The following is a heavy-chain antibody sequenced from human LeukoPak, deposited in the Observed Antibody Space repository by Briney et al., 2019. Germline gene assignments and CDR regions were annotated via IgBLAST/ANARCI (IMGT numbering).Heavy chain of an antibody. Sequence: SETLSLTCTVSGGSIRSESYYWSWIRQPAGKGLEWIGRIYSSGSSKFNPSLKSRVTIPIDTSKNQFSLNLSSVTAADTAVYYCARDMTGSGWNDAFDIWGQGTMVTVSS. D-gene: IGHD6-19*01. CDR2: IYSSGSS. J-gene: IGHJ3*02. CDR3: ARDMTGSGWNDAFDI. CDR1: GGSIRSESYY. V-gene: IGHV4-61*02.